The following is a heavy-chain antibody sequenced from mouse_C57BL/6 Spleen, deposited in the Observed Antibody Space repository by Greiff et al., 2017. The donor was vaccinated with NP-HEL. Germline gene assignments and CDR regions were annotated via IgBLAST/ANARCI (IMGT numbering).Heavy chain of an antibody. CDR1: GYSITSGYY. CDR2: ISYDGSN. V-gene: IGHV3-6*01. J-gene: IGHJ4*01. D-gene: IGHD1-2*01. Sequence: EVQLVESGPGLVKPSQSLSLTCSFTGYSITSGYYWNWIRQFPGNKLEWMGYISYDGSNNYNPSLKNRISITRDTSKNQFFLKLNSVTTEDTATYYCARGAANQEGMDYWGQGTSVTVSS. CDR3: ARGAANQEGMDY.